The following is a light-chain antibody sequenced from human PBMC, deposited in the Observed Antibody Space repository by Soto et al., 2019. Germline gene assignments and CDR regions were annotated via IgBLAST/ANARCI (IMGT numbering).Light chain of an antibody. CDR1: QSPRYSDGKTY. CDR3: MQSMLFPWT. CDR2: EAS. J-gene: IGKJ1*01. Sequence: DIVMTQTPLSLSVTPGQSASISCKSSQSPRYSDGKTYLFCYLKKAGNPPQLLISEASKRFAGVPERLSGSGSGTDFALKIGLLEAGDVGVYDCMQSMLFPWTFGQGTKVEI. V-gene: IGKV2D-29*01.